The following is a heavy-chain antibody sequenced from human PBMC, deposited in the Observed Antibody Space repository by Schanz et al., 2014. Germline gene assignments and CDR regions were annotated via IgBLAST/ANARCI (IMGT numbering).Heavy chain of an antibody. CDR2: ISAYNGNT. CDR1: GYTFTSYG. CDR3: ARSAGRDFWSGYYTRFDY. J-gene: IGHJ4*02. Sequence: QIQLVQSGPEVKKPGASVKVSCKASGYTFTSYGISWVRQAPGQGLEWMGWISAYNGNTKYPQKLQGRVTMTTDTSTSTVYMELRSLRSDDTAVYYCARSAGRDFWSGYYTRFDYWGRGTLVTVSS. V-gene: IGHV1-18*01. D-gene: IGHD3-3*01.